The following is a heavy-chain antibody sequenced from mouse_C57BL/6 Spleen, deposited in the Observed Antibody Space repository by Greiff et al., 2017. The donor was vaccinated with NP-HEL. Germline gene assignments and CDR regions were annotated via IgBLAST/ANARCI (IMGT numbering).Heavy chain of an antibody. CDR1: GYTFTDYY. CDR2: INPNNGGT. Sequence: EVQLQQSGPELVKPGASVKISCKASGYTFTDYYMNWVKQSHGKSLEWIGDINPNNGGTSYNQKFKGKATLTVDKSSSTAYMELRSLTSEDSAVYYCARCRWNFDYWGQGTTLTVSS. CDR3: ARCRWNFDY. V-gene: IGHV1-26*01. J-gene: IGHJ2*01.